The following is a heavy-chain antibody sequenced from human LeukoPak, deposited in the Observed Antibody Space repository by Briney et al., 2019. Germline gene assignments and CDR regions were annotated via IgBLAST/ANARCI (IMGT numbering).Heavy chain of an antibody. J-gene: IGHJ4*02. Sequence: KSSETLSLTCSVSGGSISSLYWSWIRQPPGKGLEWIGYIYYTGSTNYNPSLKSRVTMFVDMSKNRFSLRLSSVTAADTAVYYCARHRAYSSSSPFDYWGQGTLVTVSS. CDR1: GGSISSLY. CDR2: IYYTGST. CDR3: ARHRAYSSSSPFDY. D-gene: IGHD6-6*01. V-gene: IGHV4-59*08.